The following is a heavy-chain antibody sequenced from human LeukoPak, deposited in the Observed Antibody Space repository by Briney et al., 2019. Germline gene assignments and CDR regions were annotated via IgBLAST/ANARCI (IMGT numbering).Heavy chain of an antibody. J-gene: IGHJ3*02. CDR3: AVHRNYYGSGTDAFDI. Sequence: GGALRLSCATPGFPFSSHWMSWVRQAPGKGLEWVANIKQDGSENYYVDSVKGRFTICSDNAKNSLYLQMNSLRAEDTAVYYGAVHRNYYGSGTDAFDIWGQGTMVTVSS. V-gene: IGHV3-7*01. CDR1: GFPFSSHW. CDR2: IKQDGSEN. D-gene: IGHD3-10*01.